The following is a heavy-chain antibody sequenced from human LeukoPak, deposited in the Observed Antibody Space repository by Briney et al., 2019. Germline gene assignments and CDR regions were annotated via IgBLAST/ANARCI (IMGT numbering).Heavy chain of an antibody. CDR3: ASKAMIVVVNDAFDI. D-gene: IGHD3-22*01. Sequence: GGSLRLSCAASGFTFSSYSMNWVRQAPGKGLEWVSSISSSSSYIYYADSVKGRFTISRDNAKNSLYLQMNSLRAEDTAVYYCASKAMIVVVNDAFDIWGQGTMVTVSS. J-gene: IGHJ3*02. CDR1: GFTFSSYS. V-gene: IGHV3-21*04. CDR2: ISSSSSYI.